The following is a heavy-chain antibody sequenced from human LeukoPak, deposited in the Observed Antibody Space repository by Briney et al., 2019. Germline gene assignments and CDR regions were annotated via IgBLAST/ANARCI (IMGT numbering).Heavy chain of an antibody. CDR3: ATSAVAGTGYAFDI. CDR2: VYYSGST. D-gene: IGHD6-19*01. CDR1: GGSVSGYY. Sequence: SETLSLTCVVSGGSVSGYYWGWIRQPPGRGLEWIGYVYYSGSTNYNPSFKSRITISVDTSRNQFSLQLSSVTAADTAVYYCATSAVAGTGYAFDIWGQGTMVTVSS. V-gene: IGHV4-59*02. J-gene: IGHJ3*02.